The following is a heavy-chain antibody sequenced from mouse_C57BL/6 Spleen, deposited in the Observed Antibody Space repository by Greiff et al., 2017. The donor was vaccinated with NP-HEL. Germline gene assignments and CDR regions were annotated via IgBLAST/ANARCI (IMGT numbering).Heavy chain of an antibody. CDR1: GYTFTDYE. CDR3: TRYDYYGSRYYFDD. CDR2: IDPETGGT. J-gene: IGHJ2*01. D-gene: IGHD1-1*01. V-gene: IGHV1-15*01. Sequence: QVQLQQSGAELVRPGASVTLSCKASGYTFTDYEMHWVKQTPVHGLEWIGAIDPETGGTAYNQKFKGKAILTADKSSSTAYMELRSLTSEDSAVYYCTRYDYYGSRYYFDDWGQGTTLTVSS.